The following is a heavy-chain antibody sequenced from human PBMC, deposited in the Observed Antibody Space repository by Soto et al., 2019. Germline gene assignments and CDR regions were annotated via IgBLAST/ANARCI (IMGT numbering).Heavy chain of an antibody. D-gene: IGHD3-9*01. J-gene: IGHJ3*02. V-gene: IGHV1-3*01. CDR1: GYTFTSYA. CDR3: ASERGDYDVLPGYYKRAFDI. CDR2: INAGNGNT. Sequence: QVQLVQSGAEVKKPGASVKVSCKASGYTFTSYAMHWVRQAPGQRLEWMGWINAGNGNTKYSQKFQGRDTITRATSASTAYQELSSLRSEDTAVYYCASERGDYDVLPGYYKRAFDIWGQGTLVTVS.